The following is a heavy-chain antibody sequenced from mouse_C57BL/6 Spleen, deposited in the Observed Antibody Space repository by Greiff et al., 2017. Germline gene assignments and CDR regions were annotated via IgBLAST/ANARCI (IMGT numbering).Heavy chain of an antibody. CDR2: ISYDGSN. CDR3: ARDYDGHMDY. V-gene: IGHV3-6*01. J-gene: IGHJ4*01. Sequence: DVQLQESGPGLVKPSPSLSLTCSVTGYSITSGYYWNWIRQFPGNKLEWLGYISYDGSNNYNPSLKNRISITRYTSKNQFFLKLNAVTTEDTATYYCARDYDGHMDYWGQGTSVTVSS. CDR1: GYSITSGYY. D-gene: IGHD2-12*01.